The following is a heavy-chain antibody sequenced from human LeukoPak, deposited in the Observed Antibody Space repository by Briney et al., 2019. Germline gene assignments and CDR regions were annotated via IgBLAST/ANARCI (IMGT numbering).Heavy chain of an antibody. CDR2: ISSSGSYI. Sequence: PGGSLRLSCAASGFTFSDYYMSWIRQAPGKGLEWVSSISSSGSYIYYADSVKGRFTISRDNAKNSLYLQMNSLRAEDTAVYYCARLLLWFGELQCWGQGTLVTVSS. V-gene: IGHV3-11*04. CDR1: GFTFSDYY. CDR3: ARLLLWFGELQC. J-gene: IGHJ4*02. D-gene: IGHD3-10*01.